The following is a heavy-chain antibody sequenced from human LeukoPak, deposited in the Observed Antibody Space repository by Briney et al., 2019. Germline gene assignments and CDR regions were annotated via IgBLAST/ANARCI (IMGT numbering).Heavy chain of an antibody. CDR2: IRSKAYGGTT. V-gene: IGHV3-49*04. D-gene: IGHD5-12*01. Sequence: GRSLRLSCTVSGFTFGDYAMTWVRQAPGKGLEWVGLIRSKAYGGTTEFAASVKGRFTISRDDSKSIAYLQMNSLKTEDTAVYYCTTYDPSNYYGMDVWGQGTTVTVS. CDR1: GFTFGDYA. J-gene: IGHJ6*02. CDR3: TTYDPSNYYGMDV.